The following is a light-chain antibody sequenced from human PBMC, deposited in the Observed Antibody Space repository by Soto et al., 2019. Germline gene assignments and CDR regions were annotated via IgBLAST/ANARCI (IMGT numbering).Light chain of an antibody. Sequence: QSALTQPPSASGSPGQSVTISCAGTSSDVGGYIYVSWYQQLPGKAPKLIIFEVTKRPSGVPDRFSGSKSGNTASLTVSGLQPEDEVVYYCASYAGRKILGVFGGGTNPTVL. CDR1: SSDVGGYIY. CDR2: EVT. V-gene: IGLV2-8*01. J-gene: IGLJ3*02. CDR3: ASYAGRKILGV.